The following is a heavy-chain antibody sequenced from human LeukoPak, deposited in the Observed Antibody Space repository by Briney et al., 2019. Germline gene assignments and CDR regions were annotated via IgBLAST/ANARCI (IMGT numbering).Heavy chain of an antibody. J-gene: IGHJ6*03. CDR1: GYTFTSYD. Sequence: ASVKVSCKASGYTFTSYDINWVRQATGQGLEWMGWMSPNSGNTGYAQKFQGRVTMTRNTSISTAYMELSSLRSEDTAVYYCARLSTYYDFWSGYYYYYYMDVWGKGTTVTVSS. V-gene: IGHV1-8*01. CDR3: ARLSTYYDFWSGYYYYYYMDV. CDR2: MSPNSGNT. D-gene: IGHD3-3*01.